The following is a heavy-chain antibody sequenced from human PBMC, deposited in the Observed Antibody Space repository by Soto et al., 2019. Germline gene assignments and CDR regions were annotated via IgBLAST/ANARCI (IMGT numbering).Heavy chain of an antibody. CDR3: ASHHQDILTGYYNKGRRNAFDI. D-gene: IGHD3-9*01. V-gene: IGHV4-59*01. J-gene: IGHJ3*02. CDR2: IYYSGST. CDR1: GGSISSYY. Sequence: PSETLSLTCTVSGGSISSYYWSWIRQPPGKGLEWIGYIYYSGSTNYNPSLKSRVTISVDTSKNQFSLKLSSVTAADTAVYYCASHHQDILTGYYNKGRRNAFDIWGQGTMVTVSS.